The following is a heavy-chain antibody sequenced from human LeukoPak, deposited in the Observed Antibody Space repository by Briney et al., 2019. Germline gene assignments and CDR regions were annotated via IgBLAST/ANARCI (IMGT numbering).Heavy chain of an antibody. D-gene: IGHD4-17*01. V-gene: IGHV3-33*01. CDR1: GFTFSSYG. CDR3: ARDRHGDYSFDY. CDR2: IWYDGSNK. Sequence: HAGGSLRLSCAASGFTFSSYGMHWVRQAPGKGLEWVAVIWYDGSNKYYADSVKGRFTISRDNSKNTLYLQMNSLRAEDTAVYYCARDRHGDYSFDYWGQGTLVTVSS. J-gene: IGHJ4*02.